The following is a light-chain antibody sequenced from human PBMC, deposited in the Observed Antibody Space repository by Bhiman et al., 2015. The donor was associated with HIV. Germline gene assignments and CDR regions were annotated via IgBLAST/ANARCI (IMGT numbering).Light chain of an antibody. CDR1: SSDVGSYNR. Sequence: QSALTQPPSASGSPGQSVTISCTGTSSDVGSYNRVSWYQQPPGKAPKLMIYEVSKRPSGVPDRFSGSKSGNTASLTVSGLQAEDEADYYCCSYAGSSSYVFGTGTKVTVL. J-gene: IGLJ1*01. CDR2: EVS. CDR3: CSYAGSSSYV. V-gene: IGLV2-8*01.